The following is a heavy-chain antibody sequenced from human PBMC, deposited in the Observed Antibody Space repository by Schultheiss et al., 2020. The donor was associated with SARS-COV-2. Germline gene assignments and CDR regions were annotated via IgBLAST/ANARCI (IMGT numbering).Heavy chain of an antibody. Sequence: GGSLRLSCAASGFIFSNFPLHWVRQAPGAGLEWVAVISYDGSNKYYADSVKGRFTISRDNSKNTLYLQMNSLRAEDTAVYYCAKGYSSSWFFDYWGQGTLVTGSS. J-gene: IGHJ4*02. CDR2: ISYDGSNK. V-gene: IGHV3-30*04. CDR3: AKGYSSSWFFDY. D-gene: IGHD6-13*01. CDR1: GFIFSNFP.